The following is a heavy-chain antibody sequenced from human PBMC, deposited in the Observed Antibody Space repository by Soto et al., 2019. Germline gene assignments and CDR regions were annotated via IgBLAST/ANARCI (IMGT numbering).Heavy chain of an antibody. V-gene: IGHV3-33*01. D-gene: IGHD6-13*01. CDR1: GFTFSSYG. J-gene: IGHJ6*02. Sequence: GSSVKLYCAESGFTFSSYGMHWVRQAPGKGLEWVAVIWYDGSNKYYADSVKGRFTISRDNSKNTLYLQMNSLRAEDTAVYYCARDPGLLRIAAAGKDGMDVWGQGTTVTVSS. CDR2: IWYDGSNK. CDR3: ARDPGLLRIAAAGKDGMDV.